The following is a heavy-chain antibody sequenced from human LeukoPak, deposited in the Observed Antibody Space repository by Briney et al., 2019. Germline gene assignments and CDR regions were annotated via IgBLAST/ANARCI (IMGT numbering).Heavy chain of an antibody. D-gene: IGHD4-23*01. Sequence: GGSLRLSCAASGFTFSSYGMSWVRQAPGKGLEWVSAISGSGGSTYYADSVKGRFTISRDNSKNTPYLQMNSLRAEDTAVYYCAKISYGGNSPDYWGQGTLVTVSS. CDR1: GFTFSSYG. V-gene: IGHV3-23*01. CDR2: ISGSGGST. CDR3: AKISYGGNSPDY. J-gene: IGHJ4*02.